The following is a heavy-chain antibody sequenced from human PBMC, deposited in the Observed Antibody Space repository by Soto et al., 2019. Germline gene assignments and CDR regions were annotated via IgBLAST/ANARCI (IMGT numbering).Heavy chain of an antibody. CDR2: ISSSSTTI. CDR1: GFTFSTYS. Sequence: GGSLRLSCAASGFTFSTYSMNWVRQAPGKGLEWVSYISSSSTTIYYADSVKGRFTISRDNAKNSLYLQMSSLRDEDTAVYYCARPVPRHDAFDIWGQGTLVTV. J-gene: IGHJ3*02. CDR3: ARPVPRHDAFDI. D-gene: IGHD6-6*01. V-gene: IGHV3-48*02.